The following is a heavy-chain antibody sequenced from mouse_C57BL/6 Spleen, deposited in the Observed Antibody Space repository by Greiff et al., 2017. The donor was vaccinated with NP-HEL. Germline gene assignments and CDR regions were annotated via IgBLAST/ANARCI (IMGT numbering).Heavy chain of an antibody. CDR3: ARDWDNDYDVFSSWFAY. Sequence: EVQLQQSGPELVKPGASVKISCKASGYSFTDYNMNWVKQSNGKSLEWIGVINPNYGTTSYNQKFKGKATLTVDQSSSTAYMQLNSLTSEDSAVYYCARDWDNDYDVFSSWFAYWGQGTLVTVSA. V-gene: IGHV1-39*01. CDR2: INPNYGTT. D-gene: IGHD2-4*01. CDR1: GYSFTDYN. J-gene: IGHJ3*01.